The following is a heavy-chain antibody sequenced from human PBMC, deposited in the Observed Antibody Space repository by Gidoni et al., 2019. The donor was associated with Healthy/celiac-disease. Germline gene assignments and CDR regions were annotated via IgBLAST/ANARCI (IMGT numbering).Heavy chain of an antibody. D-gene: IGHD3-22*01. CDR3: ARALQDYYDRSGSFDY. CDR2: IWYDGSNK. CDR1: GFTLCSYG. V-gene: IGHV3-33*01. Sequence: QVQLVESGGGVVQPGRSLRLSCAASGFTLCSYGMHWVRQAPGKGLEWVAVIWYDGSNKYYADSVKGRFTISRDNSKNTLYLQMNSLRAEDTAVYYCARALQDYYDRSGSFDYWGQGTLVTVSS. J-gene: IGHJ4*02.